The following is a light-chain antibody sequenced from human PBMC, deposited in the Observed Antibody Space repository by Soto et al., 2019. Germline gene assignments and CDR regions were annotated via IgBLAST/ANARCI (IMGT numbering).Light chain of an antibody. CDR3: SSYKTSSRVV. V-gene: IGLV2-14*01. CDR2: EVS. J-gene: IGLJ2*01. Sequence: QSALTQPASVSGSPGQSITISCTGTSSDVGGYNYVSWYQQHPGKAPKLMIYEVSNRPSGVSNRFSGSKSGNTASLTISGLQADDEADYYCSSYKTSSRVVIGGGTQLTVL. CDR1: SSDVGGYNY.